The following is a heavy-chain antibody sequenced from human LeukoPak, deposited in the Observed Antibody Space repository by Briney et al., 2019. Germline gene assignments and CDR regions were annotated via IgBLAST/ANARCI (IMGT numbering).Heavy chain of an antibody. D-gene: IGHD3-16*01. CDR3: AKSSKAVMYYFDY. Sequence: PGRSLRLSCTASGFTFGDYAMSWVRQAPGKGLEWVSAISGIGGSTFYADFVKGRFTISRDNSKNTLYLQMNTLRPEDTALYYCAKSSKAVMYYFDYWGQGTLVTVSS. V-gene: IGHV3-23*01. CDR1: GFTFGDYA. J-gene: IGHJ4*02. CDR2: ISGIGGST.